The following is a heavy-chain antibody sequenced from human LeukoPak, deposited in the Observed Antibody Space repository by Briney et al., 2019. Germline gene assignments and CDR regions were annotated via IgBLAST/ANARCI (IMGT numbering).Heavy chain of an antibody. CDR1: GFSLSTSGVG. CDR2: IYLDDDK. D-gene: IGHD3-10*01. J-gene: IGHJ4*02. CDR3: AQSGPLLWFGEGPGYFDY. Sequence: ACPTLLNPTQTLTLTCTFSGFSLSTSGVGVGWIRQPPGKALEWLALIYLDDDKRYSPSLKSRPTITKHNYKNQVDLTMTNMDPVDTATYYCAQSGPLLWFGEGPGYFDYWGQGTLVTVSS. V-gene: IGHV2-5*02.